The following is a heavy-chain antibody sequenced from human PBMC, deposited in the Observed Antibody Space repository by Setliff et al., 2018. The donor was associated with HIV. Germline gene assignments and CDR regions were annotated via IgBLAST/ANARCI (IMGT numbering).Heavy chain of an antibody. CDR1: GYSFSDYW. J-gene: IGHJ6*03. Sequence: GESLKISCKASGYSFSDYWIGWVRQMPGKGLEWMGIIYPRDSDTTYSPSFQGQVTISADKSSGTAYLQWHSLQASDTAMYYCARHRSNAGYGFFYQYYLDVWGAGTTVTVS. V-gene: IGHV5-51*01. D-gene: IGHD3-9*01. CDR2: IYPRDSDT. CDR3: ARHRSNAGYGFFYQYYLDV.